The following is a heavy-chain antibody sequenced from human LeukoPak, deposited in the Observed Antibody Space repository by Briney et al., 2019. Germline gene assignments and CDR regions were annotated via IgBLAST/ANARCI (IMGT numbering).Heavy chain of an antibody. V-gene: IGHV3-53*01. CDR2: IYSGGST. D-gene: IGHD5-18*01. CDR1: GFTVSSNY. J-gene: IGHJ2*01. CDR3: AKDRASSWWYFDL. Sequence: GGSLRLSCAASGFTVSSNYMSWVRQASGKGVEWVSVIYSGGSTYYADSVKGRFTISRDNSKNTLYLQMNSLRAEDTAVYYCAKDRASSWWYFDLWGRGTLVTVSS.